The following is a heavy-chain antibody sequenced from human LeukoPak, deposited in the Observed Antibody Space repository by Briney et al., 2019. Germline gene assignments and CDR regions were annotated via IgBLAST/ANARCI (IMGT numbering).Heavy chain of an antibody. CDR1: GGSFSGYY. CDR2: INHSGST. V-gene: IGHV4-34*01. D-gene: IGHD4-17*01. CDR3: ARKSPFTVTIPPRGYYFDY. Sequence: PSETLSLTCAVYGGSFSGYYWSWIRQPPGKGLEWIGEINHSGSTNYNPSLKSRVTISVDTSKNQFSLKLSSVTAADTAVYYCARKSPFTVTIPPRGYYFDYWGQGTLVTVSS. J-gene: IGHJ4*02.